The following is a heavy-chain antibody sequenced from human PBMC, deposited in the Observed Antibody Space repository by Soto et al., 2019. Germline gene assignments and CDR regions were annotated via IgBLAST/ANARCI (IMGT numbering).Heavy chain of an antibody. CDR3: TTRGALGY. V-gene: IGHV3-15*07. Sequence: EVQLVESGGGLVKPGASLRLSCAASDLSFSNAYINWVRQAPGKGLEWVGRIKSKTDGGTIDYAAPVKGRFIISRDDSSNTVYLQMNSLKTEDTAVDYCTTRGALGYWGQGTLVTVSS. J-gene: IGHJ4*02. CDR2: IKSKTDGGTI. CDR1: DLSFSNAY. D-gene: IGHD2-15*01.